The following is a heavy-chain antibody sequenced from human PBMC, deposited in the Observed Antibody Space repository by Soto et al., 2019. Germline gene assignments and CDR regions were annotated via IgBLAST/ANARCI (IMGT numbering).Heavy chain of an antibody. D-gene: IGHD1-26*01. CDR2: ISSSSSYI. CDR1: GFTFSSYS. V-gene: IGHV3-21*01. CDR3: ARDPSTTNDAFDI. J-gene: IGHJ3*02. Sequence: GSLRLSCAASGFTFSSYSMNWVRQAPGKGLEWVSSISSSSSYIYYADSVKGRFTISRDNAKNSLYLQMNSLRAEDTAVYYCARDPSTTNDAFDIWGQGTMVTVSS.